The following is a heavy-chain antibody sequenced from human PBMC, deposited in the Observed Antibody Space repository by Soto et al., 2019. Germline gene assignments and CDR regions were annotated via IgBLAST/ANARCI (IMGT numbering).Heavy chain of an antibody. CDR2: ISGSGGST. CDR1: GFTFSSYA. D-gene: IGHD5-18*01. Sequence: EVQLLESGGGLVQPGGSLRLSCAASGFTFSSYAMSWVRQAPGKGLEWVSAISGSGGSTYYADSVKGLFTIYRDNSKNALDLQMNSLRAGDTAVYYCARIRALVYGGRGTQVTVSS. J-gene: IGHJ4*02. CDR3: ARIRALVY. V-gene: IGHV3-23*01.